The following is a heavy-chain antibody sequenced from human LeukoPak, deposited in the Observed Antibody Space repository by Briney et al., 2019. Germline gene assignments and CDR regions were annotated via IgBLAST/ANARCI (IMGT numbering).Heavy chain of an antibody. V-gene: IGHV4-34*01. CDR3: ARRPRGVIIKSWFDS. Sequence: KASETLSLTCAVYGGSFSGYYWSWIRQPPGKGLEWIGEINHSGSTNYNPSLKSRVTILLHTSKNHFSLNLSSVTAADTAVYYCARRPRGVIIKSWFDSWGQGTLVTVSS. J-gene: IGHJ5*01. CDR1: GGSFSGYY. D-gene: IGHD3-10*01. CDR2: INHSGST.